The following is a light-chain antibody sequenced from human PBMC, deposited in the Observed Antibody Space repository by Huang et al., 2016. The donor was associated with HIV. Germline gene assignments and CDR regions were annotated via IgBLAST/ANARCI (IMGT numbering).Light chain of an antibody. J-gene: IGKJ2*01. CDR1: QSVSSD. Sequence: EIVLTQSPATLSLSPGERATLSGRASQSVSSDLDWYQQKAGQAPRLLIYGASNRATGIPARFSGSGSGTDFTLTISSLEPEDCAVYYCQQRSDWPRTFGQGTKLEIK. V-gene: IGKV3-11*01. CDR2: GAS. CDR3: QQRSDWPRT.